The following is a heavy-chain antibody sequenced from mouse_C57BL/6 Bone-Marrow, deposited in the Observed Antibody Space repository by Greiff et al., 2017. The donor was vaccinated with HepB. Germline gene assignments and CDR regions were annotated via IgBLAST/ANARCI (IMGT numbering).Heavy chain of an antibody. CDR3: ARPTMVTYYAMDY. CDR2: INPNNGGT. J-gene: IGHJ4*01. CDR1: GYTFTDYN. D-gene: IGHD2-9*01. V-gene: IGHV1-18*01. Sequence: VQLQQSGPELVKPGASVKIPCKASGYTFTDYNMDWVKQSHGKSLEWIGDINPNNGGTIYNQKFKGKATLTVDKSSSTAYMELRSLTSEDTAVYYCARPTMVTYYAMDYWGQGTSVTVSS.